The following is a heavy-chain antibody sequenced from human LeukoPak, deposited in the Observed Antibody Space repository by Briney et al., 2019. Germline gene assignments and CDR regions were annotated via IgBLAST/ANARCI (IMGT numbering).Heavy chain of an antibody. CDR3: ARHASAALSDTVTQYYFDY. CDR1: GGSISSSSYY. D-gene: IGHD4-11*01. CDR2: IYYSGST. Sequence: SETLSLTCTVSGGSISSSSYYWGWIRQPPGKGLEWIGSIYYSGSTYYNPSLKSRVTISVDTSKNQFSLKLSSVTAADTAVYYCARHASAALSDTVTQYYFDYWGQGTLVTVSS. J-gene: IGHJ4*02. V-gene: IGHV4-39*01.